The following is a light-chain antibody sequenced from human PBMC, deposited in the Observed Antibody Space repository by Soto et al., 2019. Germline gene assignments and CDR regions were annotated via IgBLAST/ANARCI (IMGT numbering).Light chain of an antibody. CDR1: SSDVGSFNY. J-gene: IGLJ1*01. V-gene: IGLV2-14*01. CDR2: EVT. CDR3: VSYATSTTLYV. Sequence: ALTQPASVSGSPGQSITISCTATSSDVGSFNYVSWYQHHPGKAPKLMIYEVTSRPSGVSNRFSGSKSGNTASLTISGLQAEDEADYYCVSYATSTTLYVFGSGTKVTVL.